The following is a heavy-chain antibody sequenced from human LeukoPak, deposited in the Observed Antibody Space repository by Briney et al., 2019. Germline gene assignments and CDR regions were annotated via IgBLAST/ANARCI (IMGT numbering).Heavy chain of an antibody. J-gene: IGHJ4*02. D-gene: IGHD3-22*01. CDR2: ISGSGGST. CDR3: AKGRGSSSGSCIDF. Sequence: GGSLRLSCAASGFTFSSYAMSWVRQAPGKGLEWVSGISGSGGSTSYADSVKGRFTISRDTSKNTLDPQMNSLRAEDTAVYYCAKGRGSSSGSCIDFWGQGTLVTVSS. CDR1: GFTFSSYA. V-gene: IGHV3-23*01.